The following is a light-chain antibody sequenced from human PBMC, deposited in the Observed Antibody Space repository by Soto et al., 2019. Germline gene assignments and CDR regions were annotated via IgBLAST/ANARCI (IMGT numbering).Light chain of an antibody. Sequence: QSVLTQPPSASGPPGQRGTISCSGSSLNIGSNTVNWYQQLPGTAPKLRIYNNNQRPSGVPDRFSGSKSGTSASLAISGLQSEDEADYYCVEWDDSLNGLVFGTGTKLTVL. V-gene: IGLV1-44*01. J-gene: IGLJ1*01. CDR1: SLNIGSNT. CDR3: VEWDDSLNGLV. CDR2: NNN.